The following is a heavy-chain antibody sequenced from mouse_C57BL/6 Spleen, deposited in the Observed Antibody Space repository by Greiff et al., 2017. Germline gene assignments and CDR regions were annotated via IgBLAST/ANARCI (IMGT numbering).Heavy chain of an antibody. CDR3: TRDYDGGAWFAY. CDR1: GYTFTSYW. CDR2: LFPGNSDT. D-gene: IGHD2-4*01. J-gene: IGHJ3*01. V-gene: IGHV1-5*01. Sequence: VQLQQSGTVLARPGASVTMSCKTSGYTFTSYWLHWVKQRPGPGLEWIGALFPGNSDTSYNQKFKGKAKLTAVTSASTAYMELSSLTNEDSAVYYCTRDYDGGAWFAYWGQGTLVTVSA.